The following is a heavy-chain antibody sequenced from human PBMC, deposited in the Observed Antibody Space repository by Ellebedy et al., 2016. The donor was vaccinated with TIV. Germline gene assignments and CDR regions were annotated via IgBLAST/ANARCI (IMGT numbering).Heavy chain of an antibody. Sequence: MPSETLSLTCAVSGGSISSSNWWSWVRQPPGKGLEWIGYIDYSGSTNYNPSLKSRITISVDTSKNQFSLKLSSVTAADTAVYYCARVVWQLPVSYAFDIWGQGTMVTVSS. CDR3: ARVVWQLPVSYAFDI. CDR1: GGSISSSNW. J-gene: IGHJ3*02. CDR2: IDYSGST. V-gene: IGHV4-4*02. D-gene: IGHD2-15*01.